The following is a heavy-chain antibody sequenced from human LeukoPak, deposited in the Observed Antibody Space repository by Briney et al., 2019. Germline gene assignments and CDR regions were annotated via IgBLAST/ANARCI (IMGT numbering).Heavy chain of an antibody. V-gene: IGHV3-21*01. CDR1: GFIFSIYS. D-gene: IGHD2-8*01. J-gene: IGHJ5*02. CDR3: ARDCTNGVCFRFDP. CDR2: ISSRSSYI. Sequence: GRSLRLSCAVSGFIFSIYSMNWVRQAPGKGLEWVSSISSRSSYIYYADSVKGRFTISRDNAKNSLYLQMNSRGAEDTAVYYCARDCTNGVCFRFDPWGQGTLVTASS.